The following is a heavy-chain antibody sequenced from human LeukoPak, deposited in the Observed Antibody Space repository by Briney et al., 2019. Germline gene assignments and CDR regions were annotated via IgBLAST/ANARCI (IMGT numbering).Heavy chain of an antibody. V-gene: IGHV3-23*01. J-gene: IGHJ4*02. CDR2: FSGSGGST. CDR3: ARDSGSYYY. D-gene: IGHD1-26*01. CDR1: GFALSSYA. Sequence: PGGSLRLSCAASGFALSSYAMSWVRQAPGQGLEWVSGFSGSGGSTYYADSVKGRFTISRDNSKNTLYLQMNSLRVEDTAVYYCARDSGSYYYWGQGTLVTVSS.